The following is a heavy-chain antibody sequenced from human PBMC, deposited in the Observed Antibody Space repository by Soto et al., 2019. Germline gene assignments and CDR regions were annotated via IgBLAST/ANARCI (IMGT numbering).Heavy chain of an antibody. D-gene: IGHD5-12*01. CDR1: GFTFDDYA. CDR2: ISWNSGSI. J-gene: IGHJ4*02. CDR3: AKDQGPVATPYFDY. V-gene: IGHV3-9*01. Sequence: EVQLVESGGGLVQPGRSLRLSCAASGFTFDDYAMHWVGQAPEKGLEWVSGISWNSGSIGYADSVKVRFTISRDNDKNSLYLQMNRLRAEDTALYYRAKDQGPVATPYFDYWDQGTLVTVSS.